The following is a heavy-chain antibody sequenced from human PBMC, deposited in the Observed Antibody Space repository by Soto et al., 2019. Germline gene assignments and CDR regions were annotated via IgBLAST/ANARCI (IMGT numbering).Heavy chain of an antibody. CDR1: GGTFSSYA. CDR3: VRSSSLYDWFDP. CDR2: IIPIFGTA. D-gene: IGHD6-13*01. V-gene: IGHV1-69*13. J-gene: IGHJ5*02. Sequence: SVKVSCKASGGTFSSYAISWVRQAPGQGLEWMGGIIPIFGTANYAQKFQGRVTITADESTSTAYMELSSLRSEDTAVYYCVRSSSLYDWFDPWGQGTLVPVSS.